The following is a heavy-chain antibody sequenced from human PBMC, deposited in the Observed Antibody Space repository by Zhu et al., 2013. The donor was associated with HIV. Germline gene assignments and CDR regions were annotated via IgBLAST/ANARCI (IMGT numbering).Heavy chain of an antibody. CDR2: INPNSGGT. CDR3: ARVVAGPAAIQYYFDY. D-gene: IGHD2-2*02. Sequence: QVQLVQSGAEVKKPGSSVKVSCKASGGTFSSYAISWVRQAPGQGLEWMGWINPNSGGTNYAQKFQGRVTMTRDTSISTAYMELSRLRSDDTAVYYCARVVAGPAAIQYYFDYWGQGTLVTVSS. V-gene: IGHV1-2*02. J-gene: IGHJ4*02. CDR1: GGTFSSYA.